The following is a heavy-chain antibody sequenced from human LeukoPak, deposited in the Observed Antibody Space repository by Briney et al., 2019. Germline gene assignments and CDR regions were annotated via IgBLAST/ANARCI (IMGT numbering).Heavy chain of an antibody. CDR2: ISGSGGST. D-gene: IGHD3-3*01. V-gene: IGHV3-23*01. J-gene: IGHJ4*02. CDR1: GFTFSSYA. Sequence: GGSLRLSCAASGFTFSSYAMSWVRQAPGKWLEWVSAISGSGGSTYYAASVKGRFTISRDNSKNTLYLQMNSLRAEDTAVYYCAKGNTIFGVVTPFDYWGQGTLVTVSS. CDR3: AKGNTIFGVVTPFDY.